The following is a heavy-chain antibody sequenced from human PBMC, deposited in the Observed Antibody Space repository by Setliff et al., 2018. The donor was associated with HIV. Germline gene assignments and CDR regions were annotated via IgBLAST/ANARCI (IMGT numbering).Heavy chain of an antibody. J-gene: IGHJ4*02. CDR3: GIQVPVPGVAVTPIDY. CDR2: VFYNGDT. Sequence: SETLSLTCTVSGGSIRSYYWSWIRQSPGKGLEWLGYVFYNGDTAYNPSLKSRLTISDDTSKSQFSLKLTSVTAADTAVYYSGIQVPVPGVAVTPIDYWGQGTLVTVSS. V-gene: IGHV4-59*08. CDR1: GGSIRSYY. D-gene: IGHD3-22*01.